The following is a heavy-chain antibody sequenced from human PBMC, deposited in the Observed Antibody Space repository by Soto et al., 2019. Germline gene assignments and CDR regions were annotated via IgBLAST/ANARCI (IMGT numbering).Heavy chain of an antibody. D-gene: IGHD6-19*01. J-gene: IGHJ4*02. Sequence: ASVKVSCKASGYTFTSYAMHWVRQAPGQRLEWMGWINAGNGNTKYSQKFQGRVTITRDTSASTAYMELSSLRSEDTAVYYCARVGSSGWYGDYFAYWGQGTLVTVSS. CDR3: ARVGSSGWYGDYFAY. CDR1: GYTFTSYA. V-gene: IGHV1-3*01. CDR2: INAGNGNT.